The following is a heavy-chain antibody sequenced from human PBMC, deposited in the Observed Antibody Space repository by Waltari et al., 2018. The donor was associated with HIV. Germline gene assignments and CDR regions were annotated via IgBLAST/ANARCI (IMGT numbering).Heavy chain of an antibody. CDR3: ARVFYGDYPDY. D-gene: IGHD4-17*01. CDR2: INHSGST. CDR1: GGSFSGYY. J-gene: IGHJ4*02. Sequence: QVQLQQWGAGLLKPSETLSLTCAVYGGSFSGYYWSWIRQPPGKGLEWIGEINHSGSTNYNPTLKSRVTISVDTSKNQFSLKLSSVTAADTAVYYCARVFYGDYPDYWGQGTLVTVSS. V-gene: IGHV4-34*01.